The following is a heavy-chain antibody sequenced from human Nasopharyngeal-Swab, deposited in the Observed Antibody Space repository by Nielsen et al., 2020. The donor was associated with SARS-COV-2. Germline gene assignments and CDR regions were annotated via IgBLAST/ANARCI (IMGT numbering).Heavy chain of an antibody. CDR2: TYYSGST. Sequence: SETLPLTCMVSGGSFRSYYGSWTRQPPGKGLEGIGYTYYSGSTNYNPSLKGRVTIPVDTSKNQFSLKWGSVTAADTAVYYCARTNSELAYYYYGMDVWDQRTTVTVSS. CDR3: ARTNSELAYYYYGMDV. J-gene: IGHJ6*02. CDR1: GGSFRSYY. D-gene: IGHD1-26*01. V-gene: IGHV4-59*13.